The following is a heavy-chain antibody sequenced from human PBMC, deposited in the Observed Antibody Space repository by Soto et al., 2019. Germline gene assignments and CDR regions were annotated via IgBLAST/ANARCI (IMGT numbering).Heavy chain of an antibody. V-gene: IGHV5-51*01. Sequence: VESLKISCKGSGYSFTTYWIGWLRQMPVKGLELMGIIHPSDSDTRYSPSFQGQVTISADKSISTAYLQWSSLKASDTAMYYCTRGAATITYWGRGTMVIVSS. D-gene: IGHD6-25*01. CDR3: TRGAATITY. CDR2: IHPSDSDT. J-gene: IGHJ4*02. CDR1: GYSFTTYW.